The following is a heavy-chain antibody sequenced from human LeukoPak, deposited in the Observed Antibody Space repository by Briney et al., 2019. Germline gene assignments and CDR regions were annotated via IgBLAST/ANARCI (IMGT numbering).Heavy chain of an antibody. D-gene: IGHD6-19*01. CDR1: GDSITNYY. J-gene: IGHJ4*02. CDR3: ARLAYSSGWSYFDS. Sequence: SETLSLTCTVSGDSITNYYWSWIRQPAGKGLEWLGRIYSSGSSNYNPSPETRVTMSVDTSKNQFSLKLNSVTAADTAVYYCARLAYSSGWSYFDSWGQGTLVTVSS. CDR2: IYSSGSS. V-gene: IGHV4-4*07.